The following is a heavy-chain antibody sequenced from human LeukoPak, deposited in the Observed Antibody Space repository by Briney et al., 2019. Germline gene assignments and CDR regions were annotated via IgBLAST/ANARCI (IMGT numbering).Heavy chain of an antibody. D-gene: IGHD5-24*01. CDR3: ARIVGGYNLIDY. J-gene: IGHJ4*02. Sequence: SETLSLTCTVSGGSISSYYWSWIRQPPGKGLEWIGYIYYSGSTNYNPSLKSRVTISVDTSKNQFSLKLSSVTAADTAVYYCARIVGGYNLIDYWGQGTLVTVSS. CDR1: GGSISSYY. CDR2: IYYSGST. V-gene: IGHV4-59*08.